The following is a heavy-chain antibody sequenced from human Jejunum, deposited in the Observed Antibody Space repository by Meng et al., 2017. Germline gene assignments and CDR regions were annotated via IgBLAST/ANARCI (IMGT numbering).Heavy chain of an antibody. CDR1: GFPISSDGYY. Sequence: SETLCLTCTASGFPISSDGYYWTWTRQHPGKGLEWIGYIYYSGGTYYNPSLSSLVSISVDTSKNQFSLKLSSVTAADTAVYYCARSFDMVQDYCFDSWGQGTMVTVSS. J-gene: IGHJ3*02. CDR3: ARSFDMVQDYCFDS. V-gene: IGHV4-31*01. CDR2: IYYSGGT. D-gene: IGHD3-10*01.